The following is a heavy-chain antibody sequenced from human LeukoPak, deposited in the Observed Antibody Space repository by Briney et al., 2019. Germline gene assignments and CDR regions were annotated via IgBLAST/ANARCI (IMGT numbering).Heavy chain of an antibody. CDR2: ISSSGSTI. CDR3: ARDWLQQLVPGGY. J-gene: IGHJ4*02. CDR1: GFTFSDYY. Sequence: GGSLRLSCAASGFTFSDYYMSWIRQASGKGLEWVSYISSSGSTIYYADSVKGRFTISRDNTKNSLYLQMNSLRAEDTAVYYCARDWLQQLVPGGYWGQGTLVTVSS. D-gene: IGHD6-13*01. V-gene: IGHV3-11*01.